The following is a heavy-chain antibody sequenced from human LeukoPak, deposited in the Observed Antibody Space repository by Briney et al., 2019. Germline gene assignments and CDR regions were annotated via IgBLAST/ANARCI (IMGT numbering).Heavy chain of an antibody. Sequence: SETLSLTCTVSGGSISSYYWSWIRQPPGKGLEWMGYIYYSGSTNYNPSLKSRVTISVDTSKNQFSLKLSSVTAADTAVYYCARDHYDILTGYYKMGWFDPWGQGTLVTVSS. CDR2: IYYSGST. D-gene: IGHD3-9*01. CDR3: ARDHYDILTGYYKMGWFDP. J-gene: IGHJ5*02. V-gene: IGHV4-59*01. CDR1: GGSISSYY.